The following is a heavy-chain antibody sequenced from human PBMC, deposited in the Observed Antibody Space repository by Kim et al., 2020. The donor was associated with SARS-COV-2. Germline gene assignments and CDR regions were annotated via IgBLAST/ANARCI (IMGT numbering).Heavy chain of an antibody. V-gene: IGHV3-11*06. J-gene: IGHJ4*02. D-gene: IGHD3-22*01. Sequence: GGSLRLSCATSGFTFNNYYMSWIRRTPGKGLEWLSYISTISTYTEYADSVKGRFTISRDNAKNSLYLQMNSLRVEDTAVYYCAYGGDTSGYVVFDHWGQGTLVTVSS. CDR1: GFTFNNYY. CDR2: ISTISTYT. CDR3: AYGGDTSGYVVFDH.